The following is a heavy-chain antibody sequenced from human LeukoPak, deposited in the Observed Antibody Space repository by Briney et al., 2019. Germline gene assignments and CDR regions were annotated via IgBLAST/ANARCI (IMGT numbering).Heavy chain of an antibody. J-gene: IGHJ4*02. Sequence: PGGSLRLSCAASGFTFSNAWMSWVRQAPGKGLEWVSVIYSGGSTYYADSVKGRFTISRDNSKNTLYLQMNSLRAENTAVYYCARDQRRDTGDMYYFDYWGQGTLVTVSS. CDR1: GFTFSNAW. CDR3: ARDQRRDTGDMYYFDY. V-gene: IGHV3-66*01. D-gene: IGHD5-18*01. CDR2: IYSGGST.